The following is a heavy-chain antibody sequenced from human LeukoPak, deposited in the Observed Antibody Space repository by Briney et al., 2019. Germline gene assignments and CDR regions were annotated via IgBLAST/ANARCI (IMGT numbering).Heavy chain of an antibody. V-gene: IGHV3-30*02. CDR3: AKTLVGATGAFDY. CDR2: IRYDGSNK. D-gene: IGHD1-26*01. CDR1: GFTFSSYG. J-gene: IGHJ4*02. Sequence: PGRSLRLSCAASGFTFSSYGMHWVRQAPGKGLEWVAFIRYDGSNKYYADSVKGRFTISRDNSKNTLYLQMNSLRAEDTAVYYCAKTLVGATGAFDYWGQGTLVTVSS.